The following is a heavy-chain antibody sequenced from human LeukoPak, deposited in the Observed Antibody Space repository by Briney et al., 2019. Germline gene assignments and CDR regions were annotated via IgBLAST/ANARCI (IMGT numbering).Heavy chain of an antibody. CDR1: GYTFTSYA. D-gene: IGHD2-15*01. V-gene: IGHV1-69*06. CDR2: IIPIFGTA. Sequence: GASVKVSCKASGYTFTSYAISWVRQAPGQGLEWMGGIIPIFGTANYAQKFQGRVTITADKSTSTAYMELSSLRSEDTAVYYCARARVVVAAGYFDYWGQGTLVTVSS. CDR3: ARARVVVAAGYFDY. J-gene: IGHJ4*02.